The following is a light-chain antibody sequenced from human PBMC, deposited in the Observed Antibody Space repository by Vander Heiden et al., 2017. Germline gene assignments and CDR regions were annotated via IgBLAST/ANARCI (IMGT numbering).Light chain of an antibody. J-gene: IGKJ5*01. Sequence: DIQLTQSPSFLSASVGDRVTLTCRASQGISSYLAWYQQKPGKAPKLLIYAASTLQSGVPSRFSGSGSGTEFTLTISSLQPEDFATYYCQQLNSYPHTFGQGTLMDIK. CDR3: QQLNSYPHT. V-gene: IGKV1-9*01. CDR1: QGISSY. CDR2: AAS.